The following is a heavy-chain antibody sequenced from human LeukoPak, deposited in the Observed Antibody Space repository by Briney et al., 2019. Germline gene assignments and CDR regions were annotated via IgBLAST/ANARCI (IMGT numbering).Heavy chain of an antibody. V-gene: IGHV3-48*03. CDR2: ISSSGSTI. CDR3: TRDPRHLDS. D-gene: IGHD6-6*01. Sequence: GGSLRLSCAASGFTFSSYEMNWVRQAPGKGLEWVSYISSSGSTIYYAGSVKGRFTISRDNAKNSLYLQMNSLRAEDTAVYYCTRDPRHLDSWGQGTLVTVSS. J-gene: IGHJ4*02. CDR1: GFTFSSYE.